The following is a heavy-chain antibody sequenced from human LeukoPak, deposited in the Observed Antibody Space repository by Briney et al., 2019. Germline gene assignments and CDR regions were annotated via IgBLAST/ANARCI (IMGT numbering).Heavy chain of an antibody. V-gene: IGHV3-66*01. CDR1: GFTVSSNY. CDR2: IYSGGST. CDR3: ARALREGIQLWLPGGWFDP. J-gene: IGHJ5*02. D-gene: IGHD5-18*01. Sequence: GGSLRLSCASSGFTVSSNYMSWVRQAPGKGLEWVSVIYSGGSTYYADSVKGRFTISRDNSKNTLYLQMNSLRAEDTAVYYCARALREGIQLWLPGGWFDPWGQGTLVTVSS.